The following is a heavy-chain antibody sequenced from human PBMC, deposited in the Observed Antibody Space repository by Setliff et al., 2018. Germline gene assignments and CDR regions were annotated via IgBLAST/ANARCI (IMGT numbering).Heavy chain of an antibody. V-gene: IGHV4-39*01. CDR3: VKPTWAGEVSSPFAFWFES. CDR2: IYYSGTT. CDR1: GGSITSRSYY. Sequence: SETLSLTCSVSGGSITSRSYYWGWIRQSPGKGLEWLGTIYYSGTTYYNSSLRSRVSISTDTSKNEFSLRLSSVTAADTALYYCVKPTWAGEVSSPFAFWFESWGQGTLVTVSS. D-gene: IGHD3-3*01. J-gene: IGHJ5*01.